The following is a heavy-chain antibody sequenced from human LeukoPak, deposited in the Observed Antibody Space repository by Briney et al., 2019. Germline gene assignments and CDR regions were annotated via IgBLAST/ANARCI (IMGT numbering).Heavy chain of an antibody. V-gene: IGHV4-61*02. CDR2: IYTSGST. J-gene: IGHJ4*02. Sequence: SETLSLTCTGSGGSISSGSYYWSWIRQPAGKGLEWIGRIYTSGSTNYNPSLKSRVTISVDTSKNQFSLKLSSVTAADTAVYYRARSPYYYDSTNYFDYWGQGTLVTVSS. D-gene: IGHD3-22*01. CDR1: GGSISSGSYY. CDR3: ARSPYYYDSTNYFDY.